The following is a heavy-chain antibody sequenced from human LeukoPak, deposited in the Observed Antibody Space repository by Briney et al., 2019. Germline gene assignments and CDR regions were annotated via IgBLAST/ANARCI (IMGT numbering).Heavy chain of an antibody. J-gene: IGHJ6*03. V-gene: IGHV3-7*01. D-gene: IGHD2-2*01. CDR1: GFTFSSYW. CDR2: IKQDGSEK. CDR3: ARESIVVVSAATGEYYYYYMDV. Sequence: GGSLRLSCAASGFTFSSYWMSWVRQAPGKGLEWVANIKQDGSEKYYVDSVKGRFTISRGNAKNSLYLQVNSLRAEDTAVYYCARESIVVVSAATGEYYYYYMDVWGKGTTVTVSS.